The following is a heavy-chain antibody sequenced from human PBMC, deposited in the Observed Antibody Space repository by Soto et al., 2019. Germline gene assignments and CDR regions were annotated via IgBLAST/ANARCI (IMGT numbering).Heavy chain of an antibody. J-gene: IGHJ6*02. CDR1: GYTFTGYY. Sequence: SVKVSCKASGYTFTGYYMHWVRQAPGQGLEWMGWINPNSGGTNYAQKFQGWVTMTRDTSISTAYMELSRLRSDDTAVYYCARGYDSSEYYYYGMDVWGQGTTVTV. CDR3: ARGYDSSEYYYYGMDV. CDR2: INPNSGGT. V-gene: IGHV1-2*04. D-gene: IGHD3-22*01.